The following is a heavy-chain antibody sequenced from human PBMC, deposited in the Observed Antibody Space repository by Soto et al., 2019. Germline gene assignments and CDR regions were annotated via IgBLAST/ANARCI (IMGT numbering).Heavy chain of an antibody. CDR2: IYYSGST. CDR3: ARDLGRDTAMVYYYYGMDV. D-gene: IGHD5-18*01. V-gene: IGHV4-59*01. CDR1: GGSISSYY. Sequence: SETLPLTCTVSGGSISSYYWSWIRQPPGKGLEWIGYIYYSGSTNYNPSLKSRVTISVDTSKNQFSLKLSSVTAADTAVYYCARDLGRDTAMVYYYYGMDVWGQGTTVTVSS. J-gene: IGHJ6*02.